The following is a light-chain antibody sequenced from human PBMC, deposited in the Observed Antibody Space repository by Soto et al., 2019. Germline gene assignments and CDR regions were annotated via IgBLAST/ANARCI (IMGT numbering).Light chain of an antibody. V-gene: IGLV2-8*01. J-gene: IGLJ1*01. CDR2: EVN. CDR3: SSYAGSRNV. CDR1: SSDVGGYNY. Sequence: QSVLTQPPSASGSPGQSVAISCTGTSSDVGGYNYVSWYQQHPGEAPKLMIYEVNKRPSGVPDRFSGSKSGNTASLTVSGLQAEDEADYYCSSYAGSRNVFGTGTKVTV.